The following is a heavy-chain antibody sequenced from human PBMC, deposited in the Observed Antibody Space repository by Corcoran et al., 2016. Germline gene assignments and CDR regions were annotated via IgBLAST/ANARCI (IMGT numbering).Heavy chain of an antibody. CDR1: GGSISSGGYY. CDR3: AREGVGGKTHYYYGMDV. Sequence: QVQLQESGPGLVKPSQTLSLTCTVSGGSISSGGYYWSWIRQHPGKGLEWSGYIYYSGSTYYNPSLKSRVTISVDTSKNQFSLKLSSVTAADTAVYYCAREGVGGKTHYYYGMDVWGQGTTVTVSS. CDR2: IYYSGST. J-gene: IGHJ6*02. V-gene: IGHV4-31*03. D-gene: IGHD3-10*01.